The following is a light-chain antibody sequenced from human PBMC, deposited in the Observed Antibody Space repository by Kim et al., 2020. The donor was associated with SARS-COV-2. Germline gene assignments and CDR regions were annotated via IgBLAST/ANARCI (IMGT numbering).Light chain of an antibody. Sequence: QYVLTQPPSVSAAPGQRVTISCSGSNSNIGKNYVSWYQRLPGTAPQLLIYDNSRRPSEIPDRFSGSKSGTSVTLAITGLQTGDEADYFCGTWDNSLNMVVFGGGTQLTVL. CDR2: DNS. CDR3: GTWDNSLNMVV. J-gene: IGLJ2*01. V-gene: IGLV1-51*01. CDR1: NSNIGKNY.